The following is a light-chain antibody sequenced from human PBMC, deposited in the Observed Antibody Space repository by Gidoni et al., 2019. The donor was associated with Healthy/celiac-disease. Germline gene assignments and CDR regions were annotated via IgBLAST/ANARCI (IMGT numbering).Light chain of an antibody. J-gene: IGKJ1*01. V-gene: IGKV1-5*01. CDR1: QSISSW. CDR3: QQYGT. CDR2: DAS. Sequence: DIQMTQSPSTLSASVGDRVTITCRASQSISSWLAWYQQKPGKAPKLLIYDASSLESGVPSRFSGSGSGTEFTLTISSLQPDDFATYYCQQYGTFXQXTKVXIK.